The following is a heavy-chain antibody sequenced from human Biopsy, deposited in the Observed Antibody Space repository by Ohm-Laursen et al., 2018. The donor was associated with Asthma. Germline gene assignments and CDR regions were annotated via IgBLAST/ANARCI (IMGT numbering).Heavy chain of an antibody. CDR3: ARGQKSAGDRWFDP. CDR1: GYTFIGCH. CDR2: INPNSGGI. J-gene: IGHJ5*02. Sequence: SVKVSCKASGYTFIGCHIHWMRQAPGQGLEWMGQINPNSGGINYAQKFQGRVTMTRDTSISTAYMEVSRLRSDDTAVYYCARGQKSAGDRWFDPWGQGTLVTVSS. V-gene: IGHV1-2*06. D-gene: IGHD6-13*01.